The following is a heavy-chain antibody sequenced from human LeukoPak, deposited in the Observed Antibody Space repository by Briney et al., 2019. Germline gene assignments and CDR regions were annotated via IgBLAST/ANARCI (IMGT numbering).Heavy chain of an antibody. V-gene: IGHV4-61*01. CDR1: GGSVSSGSYY. D-gene: IGHD1-26*01. J-gene: IGHJ4*02. CDR2: IHYSGST. Sequence: SETLSLTCTVSGGSVSSGSYYWSWIRQPPGKGLEWIGYIHYSGSTNYNPSLKSRVTISVDTSKNQFSLKLSSVTAADTAVYYCARGGLGATFDYWGQGTLVTVSS. CDR3: ARGGLGATFDY.